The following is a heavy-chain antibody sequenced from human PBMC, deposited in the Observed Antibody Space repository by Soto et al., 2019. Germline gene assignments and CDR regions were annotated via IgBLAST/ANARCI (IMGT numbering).Heavy chain of an antibody. CDR3: ARWGTTGGLEV. CDR2: TSYDGSDK. CDR1: GFTFRSYV. Sequence: QVQLVESGGGVVQPGTSLRVSCVGSGFTFRSYVMHWVRQAPGKGLEWVALTSYDGSDKYYEDSVRGRFTISRDNSRNTVELHMDSLRLEETALYYCARWGTTGGLEVWGQGTLVCVSS. D-gene: IGHD3-16*01. V-gene: IGHV3-30*19. J-gene: IGHJ1*01.